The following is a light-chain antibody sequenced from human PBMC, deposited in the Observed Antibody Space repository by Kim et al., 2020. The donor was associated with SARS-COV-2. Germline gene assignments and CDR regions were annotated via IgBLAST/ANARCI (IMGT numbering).Light chain of an antibody. CDR3: SSYAGSNNLV. Sequence: GQPVTISCTGTSSDVGGSNYVSWDQQNPGKAPKLMIYEVNKRPSGVPDRFSGSKSGNTASLTVSGLQAEDEADYYCSSYAGSNNLVFGGGTQLTVL. V-gene: IGLV2-8*01. CDR1: SSDVGGSNY. CDR2: EVN. J-gene: IGLJ2*01.